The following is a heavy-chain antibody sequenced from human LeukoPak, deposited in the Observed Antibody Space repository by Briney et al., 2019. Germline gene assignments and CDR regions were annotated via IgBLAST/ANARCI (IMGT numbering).Heavy chain of an antibody. Sequence: SETPSLTCAVYGESFSGYYWSWIRQPPGKGLEWIGEINHSGSTNYNPSLKSRVTISVDTSKNQFSLKLSSVTAADTAVYYCARVHKGGTRFSYYYYYMDVWGKGTTVTVSS. D-gene: IGHD1-1*01. CDR1: GESFSGYY. J-gene: IGHJ6*03. V-gene: IGHV4-34*01. CDR3: ARVHKGGTRFSYYYYYMDV. CDR2: INHSGST.